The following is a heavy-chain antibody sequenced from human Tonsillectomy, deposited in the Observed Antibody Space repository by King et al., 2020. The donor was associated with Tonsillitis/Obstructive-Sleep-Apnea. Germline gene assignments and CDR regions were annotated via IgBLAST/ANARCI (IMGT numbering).Heavy chain of an antibody. V-gene: IGHV4-34*01. J-gene: IGHJ6*04. CDR2: INHSGST. CDR3: ARAEVVVVPAANTYYYEMDV. CDR1: GGSFSGYY. Sequence: VQLQQWGSGLLKPSETLSLTCAVYGGSFSGYYWNWIRQPPGKGLEWIGAINHSGSTNYNPSLKSRVTISVDTSKNQFSLKLSSLTAAATAVYNCARAEVVVVPAANTYYYEMDVWGKGTTVTVSS. D-gene: IGHD2-2*01.